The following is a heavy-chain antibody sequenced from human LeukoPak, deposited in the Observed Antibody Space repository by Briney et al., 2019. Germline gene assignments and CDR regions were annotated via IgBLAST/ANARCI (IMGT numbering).Heavy chain of an antibody. D-gene: IGHD3-10*01. CDR2: INAGNGNT. V-gene: IGHV1-3*01. Sequence: ASEKVSCKASGYTFTSYAMHWVRQAPGQRLEWMGWINAGNGNTKYSQKFQGRVTITRDTSASTAYMELSSLRSEDTAVYYCARGPQLLWFGELPGPLDYWGQGTLVTVSS. J-gene: IGHJ4*02. CDR3: ARGPQLLWFGELPGPLDY. CDR1: GYTFTSYA.